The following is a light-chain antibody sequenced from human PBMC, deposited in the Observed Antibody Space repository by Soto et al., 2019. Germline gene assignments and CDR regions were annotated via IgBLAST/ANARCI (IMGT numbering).Light chain of an antibody. CDR2: EDT. V-gene: IGLV6-57*01. Sequence: NFMLTQPHSVSESPGKTVTISCTRSRGSIASNSVQWFQPRPGSSPTTVIYEDTYRPSGVPDRFSGSIDSSSNSASLTISGLKTEDEADYCQSYENWVFGGATKLTVL. CDR1: RGSIASNS. CDR3: QSYENWV. J-gene: IGLJ3*02.